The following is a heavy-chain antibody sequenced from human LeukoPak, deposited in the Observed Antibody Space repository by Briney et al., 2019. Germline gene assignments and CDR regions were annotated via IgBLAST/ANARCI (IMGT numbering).Heavy chain of an antibody. D-gene: IGHD2-21*01. CDR1: GFTFSNYG. CDR2: IGGGGGGT. V-gene: IGHV3-23*01. J-gene: IGHJ6*03. Sequence: PGGSLRLSCAASGFTFSNYGMSWVRQAPGEGLQWVSAIGGGGGGTTYADSVRGRFTISRDNSKNTLYLQMNSLRAEDTAVYYCARVGDMGPVYYYYYMDVWGKGTTVTVSS. CDR3: ARVGDMGPVYYYYYMDV.